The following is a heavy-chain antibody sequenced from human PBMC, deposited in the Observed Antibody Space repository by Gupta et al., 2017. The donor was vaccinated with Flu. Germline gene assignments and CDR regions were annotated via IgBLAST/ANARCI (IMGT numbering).Heavy chain of an antibody. CDR3: ATFCDGGTCYS. CDR1: GGSISSGGYY. J-gene: IGHJ4*02. V-gene: IGHV4-61*02. Sequence: QVQLQASRPGLMKPSQTLSLTCTVSGGSISSGGYYWNWIRQPAGKGLEWIGHFSTTGSINYNPSLRSRVTISADTSKNQFSLDLTSVTAADTAVYYCATFCDGGTCYSWGQGTLVTVSS. CDR2: FSTTGSI. D-gene: IGHD2-15*01.